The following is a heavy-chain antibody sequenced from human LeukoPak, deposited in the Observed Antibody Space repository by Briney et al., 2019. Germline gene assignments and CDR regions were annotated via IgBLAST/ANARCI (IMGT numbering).Heavy chain of an antibody. CDR1: GFTFSRHS. CDR3: ARDLDSSSWYGLLLSYYYYYYMDV. Sequence: GGSLRLSCAASGFTFSRHSMNGVREAPGKGLEWVSYISSSSSYIYYAGSVKGRFTISRDNAKNSLYLQMNSLSAEDTAVYYCARDLDSSSWYGLLLSYYYYYYMDVWGKGTTVTVSS. D-gene: IGHD6-13*01. J-gene: IGHJ6*03. CDR2: ISSSSSYI. V-gene: IGHV3-21*05.